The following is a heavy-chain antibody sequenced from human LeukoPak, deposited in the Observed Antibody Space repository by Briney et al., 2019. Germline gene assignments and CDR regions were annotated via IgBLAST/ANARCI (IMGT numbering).Heavy chain of an antibody. D-gene: IGHD4-17*01. Sequence: ASVKVSCKASGYTFTGYYMHWVRQAPGQGLEWMGWMNPNSGNTGYAQKFQGRVTVTRNTSISTAYMELSSLRSEDTAVYYCARGGLRSISVYYYYYMDVWGKGTTVTVSS. CDR3: ARGGLRSISVYYYYYMDV. CDR1: GYTFTGYY. J-gene: IGHJ6*03. CDR2: MNPNSGNT. V-gene: IGHV1-8*03.